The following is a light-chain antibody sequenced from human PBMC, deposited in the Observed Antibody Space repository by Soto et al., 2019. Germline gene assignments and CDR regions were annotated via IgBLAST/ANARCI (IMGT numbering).Light chain of an antibody. V-gene: IGKV3-15*01. CDR2: DTS. Sequence: IILTQSPATLYVSPGERATLSCRASQSLTSNLAWYQQRPGQAPRLLIYDTSTRATDIPARFSGSGSGTEFTLTIASLQSEDFAVYYCQQYKHWPRMLSFGGGTRV. CDR1: QSLTSN. CDR3: QQYKHWPRMLS. J-gene: IGKJ4*01.